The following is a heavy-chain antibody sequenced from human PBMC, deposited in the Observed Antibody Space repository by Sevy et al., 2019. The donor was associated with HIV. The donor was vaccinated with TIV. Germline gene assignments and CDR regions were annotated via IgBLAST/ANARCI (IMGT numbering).Heavy chain of an antibody. Sequence: ASVKVSCKASAFTFSTSAVQWVRQSRGQRLEWIGWIVVGSGSTNYAQKFQGRVTFTRDMPTNTAYMEMSSLRSDDTAVYYCAATTDTIFGVVLMNNWFDPWGQGTLVTVSS. V-gene: IGHV1-58*01. CDR2: IVVGSGST. D-gene: IGHD3-3*01. J-gene: IGHJ5*02. CDR1: AFTFSTSA. CDR3: AATTDTIFGVVLMNNWFDP.